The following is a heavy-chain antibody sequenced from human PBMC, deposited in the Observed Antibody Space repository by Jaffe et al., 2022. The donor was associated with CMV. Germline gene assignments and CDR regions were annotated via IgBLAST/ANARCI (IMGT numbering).Heavy chain of an antibody. V-gene: IGHV1-69*09. J-gene: IGHJ5*02. CDR2: IIPILGIA. CDR1: GGTFSSYA. CDR3: ARGPLYYDILTGYYNVGWFDP. Sequence: QVQLVQSGAEVKKPGSSVKVSCKASGGTFSSYAISWVRQAPGQGLEWMGRIIPILGIANYAQKFQGRVTITADKSTSTAYMELSSLRSEDTAVYYCARGPLYYDILTGYYNVGWFDPWGQGTLVTVSS. D-gene: IGHD3-9*01.